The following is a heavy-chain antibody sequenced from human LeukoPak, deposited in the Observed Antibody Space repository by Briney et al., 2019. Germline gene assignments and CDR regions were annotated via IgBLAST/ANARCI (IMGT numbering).Heavy chain of an antibody. CDR2: IYYSGST. V-gene: IGHV4-39*01. CDR3: ARRLEVIAAVDRFDY. D-gene: IGHD6-6*01. J-gene: IGHJ4*02. Sequence: SETLSLTCTVSGGSISSSSYDWGWIRQPPGKGLEWIVSIYYSGSTYYNPSLKSRVTIAVDTSKNQFSLKLSSVTAADTAVYYCARRLEVIAAVDRFDYWGQGTLVTVSS. CDR1: GGSISSSSYD.